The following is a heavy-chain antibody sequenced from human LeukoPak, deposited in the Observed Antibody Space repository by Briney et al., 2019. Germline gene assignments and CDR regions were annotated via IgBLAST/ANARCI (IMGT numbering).Heavy chain of an antibody. CDR2: INPNSGGT. CDR3: ARSSGYSYGTPYFDY. D-gene: IGHD5-18*01. V-gene: IGHV1-2*06. Sequence: ASVKVSCKASGYTFTGYYMHWVRQAPGQGLEWMGRINPNSGGTNYAQKFQGRVTMTRDTPISTAYMELSRLRSDDTAVYYCARSSGYSYGTPYFDYWGQGTLVTVSS. J-gene: IGHJ4*02. CDR1: GYTFTGYY.